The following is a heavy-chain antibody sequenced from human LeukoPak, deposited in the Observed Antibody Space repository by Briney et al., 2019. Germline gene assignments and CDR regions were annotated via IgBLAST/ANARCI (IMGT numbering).Heavy chain of an antibody. CDR3: ARRGHSSSSDY. J-gene: IGHJ4*02. CDR2: IYPGDSDT. Sequence: GESLKISWKGSGYSFTSYWLGWVRQMPGKGLELMGIIYPGDSDTRYSPSFQGQVTISADKSISTAYLQWSSLKASDTAMYYCARRGHSSSSDYWGEGTLVTDSS. D-gene: IGHD6-13*01. CDR1: GYSFTSYW. V-gene: IGHV5-51*01.